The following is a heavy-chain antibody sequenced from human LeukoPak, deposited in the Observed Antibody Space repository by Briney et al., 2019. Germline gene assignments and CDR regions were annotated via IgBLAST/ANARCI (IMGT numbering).Heavy chain of an antibody. J-gene: IGHJ6*03. V-gene: IGHV4-4*09. CDR3: ARQGYSDFWSGYPYYYYYYMDV. Sequence: SETLSLTCSVSGDSISNYFWSWIRQPPGKGLEWIGYIYTSGSTNYNPSLKSRVTISVDTSKNQFSLKLSSVTAADTAVYYCARQGYSDFWSGYPYYYYYYMDVWGKGTTVTVSS. D-gene: IGHD3-3*01. CDR1: GDSISNYF. CDR2: IYTSGST.